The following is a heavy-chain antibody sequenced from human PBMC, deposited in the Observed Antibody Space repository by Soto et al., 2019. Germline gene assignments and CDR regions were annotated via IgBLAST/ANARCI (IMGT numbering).Heavy chain of an antibody. Sequence: SETLSLTCTVSGGSISSYYWSWLRQPPGKGLEWIGYIYYSGSTNYNPSLKSRVTISVDTSKNQFSLKLSSVTAADTAVYYCARDFYDFWSGADPGYYMDVWGKGTTVTVSS. CDR2: IYYSGST. J-gene: IGHJ6*03. CDR1: GGSISSYY. CDR3: ARDFYDFWSGADPGYYMDV. V-gene: IGHV4-59*01. D-gene: IGHD3-3*01.